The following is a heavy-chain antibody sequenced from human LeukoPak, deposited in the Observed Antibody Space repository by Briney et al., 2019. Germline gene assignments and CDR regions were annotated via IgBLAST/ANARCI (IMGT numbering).Heavy chain of an antibody. CDR3: ARDHDGYDI. J-gene: IGHJ3*02. CDR1: GFSVSATGVG. V-gene: IGHV2-5*02. CDR2: IYWDDDK. Sequence: SGPTLVNPTQTLTLTCTFSGFSVSATGVGVGWIRQAPGKALEWLGLIYWDDDKRYSPSLENRLTITKDTSKNQVVLMMTNTEPVDTGTYYCARDHDGYDIWGQGTMVTVSS.